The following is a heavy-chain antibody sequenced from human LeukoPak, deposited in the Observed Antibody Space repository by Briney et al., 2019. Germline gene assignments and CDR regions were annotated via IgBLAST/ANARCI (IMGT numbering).Heavy chain of an antibody. CDR3: ARDLRGAVAAAGTINDEIDY. V-gene: IGHV1-46*01. D-gene: IGHD6-13*01. CDR2: INPSGGST. CDR1: GYTFTSYY. Sequence: ASVKVSCKASGYTFTSYYMHWVRQAPGQGLEWMGLINPSGGSTRYAQKFQGRVAMTRDTSTSTVYMELSSLRSEDTAVYYCARDLRGAVAAAGTINDEIDYWGQGTLVTVSS. J-gene: IGHJ4*02.